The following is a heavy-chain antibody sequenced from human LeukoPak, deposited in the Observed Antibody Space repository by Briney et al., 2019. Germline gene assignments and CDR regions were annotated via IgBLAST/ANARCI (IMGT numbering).Heavy chain of an antibody. CDR1: GFTLSSSW. J-gene: IGHJ4*02. D-gene: IGHD1-26*01. CDR2: IKQDESEK. V-gene: IGHV3-7*01. Sequence: GGSLRLSCAASGFTLSSSWMSWVRQAPGKGLEWVANIKQDESEKDYVDSVKGRFTISRDNAKNSLYLQMNSLRAEDTAVYYCARAVGATFCFDYWGQGTLVTVSS. CDR3: ARAVGATFCFDY.